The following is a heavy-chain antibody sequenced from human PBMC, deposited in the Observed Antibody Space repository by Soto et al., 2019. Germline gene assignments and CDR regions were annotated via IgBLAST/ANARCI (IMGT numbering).Heavy chain of an antibody. CDR1: GFTFSSYG. Sequence: QVQLVESGGGVVQPGRSLRLSCAASGFTFSSYGMHWVRQAPGKGLEWVAVISYDGSNKYYADSVKGRFTISRDNSKNTLYLQMNSLRAEDTAVYYCAKFPSGPSTLVHAFDIWGQGTMVTVSS. J-gene: IGHJ3*02. D-gene: IGHD6-13*01. CDR2: ISYDGSNK. CDR3: AKFPSGPSTLVHAFDI. V-gene: IGHV3-30*18.